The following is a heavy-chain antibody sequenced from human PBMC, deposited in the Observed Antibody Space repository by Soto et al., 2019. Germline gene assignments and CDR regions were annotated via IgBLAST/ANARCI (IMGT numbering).Heavy chain of an antibody. CDR1: GFTFSGYS. CDR2: ISSSSSYI. D-gene: IGHD3-22*01. V-gene: IGHV3-21*01. J-gene: IGHJ4*02. Sequence: GVLRLSCAASGFTFSGYSMNWVRQAPGKGLEWVSSISSSSSYIYYADSVKGRFTVSRDNAKNSLYLQMNSLRAEDTAVYYCARDLVPYDSSGYYYGFDYWGQGTLVTVSS. CDR3: ARDLVPYDSSGYYYGFDY.